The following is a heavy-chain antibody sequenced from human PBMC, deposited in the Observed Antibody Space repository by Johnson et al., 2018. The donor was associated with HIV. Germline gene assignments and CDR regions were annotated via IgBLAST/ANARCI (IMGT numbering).Heavy chain of an antibody. CDR2: IFSGGST. CDR3: ARDSEWELGQEGAFDI. Sequence: VQLVESGGGLVQPGVSLRLSCAASGFTVSSNYMTWVRQAPGKGLEWVSVIFSGGSTYYADSVKGRFTISRDNSKNTLYLQMNSLIAEDTAVYYCARDSEWELGQEGAFDIWGQGTMVTVSS. D-gene: IGHD1-26*01. CDR1: GFTVSSNY. J-gene: IGHJ3*02. V-gene: IGHV3-66*01.